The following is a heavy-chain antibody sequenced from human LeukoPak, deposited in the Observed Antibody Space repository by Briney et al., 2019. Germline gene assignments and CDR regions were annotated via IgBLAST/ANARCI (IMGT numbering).Heavy chain of an antibody. D-gene: IGHD3-10*01. J-gene: IGHJ4*02. CDR1: GFTCSNAW. Sequence: AGNLRLYCAASGFTCSNAWMSWVRQAPGKGLKGVGRTKIKTDGWTTDYAAPVKGRFTIARDDSKNTLYLQMNSLKAEDTAVYYCTVELLLWWTVRDYWGQGTLVTASS. CDR2: TKIKTDGWTT. CDR3: TVELLLWWTVRDY. V-gene: IGHV3-15*01.